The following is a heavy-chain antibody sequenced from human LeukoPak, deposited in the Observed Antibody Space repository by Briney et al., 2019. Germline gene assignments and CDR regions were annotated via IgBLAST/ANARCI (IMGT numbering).Heavy chain of an antibody. Sequence: SETLCLTCAVYGGSFSGYYWSWIRQPPGKGLEWIGEINHSGSTNYNPSLKSRVTISVDTSKNQFSLKLSSVTAADTAEYYCARDSPGIAVAGTFDYWGQGTLVTVSS. CDR1: GGSFSGYY. CDR2: INHSGST. V-gene: IGHV4-34*01. J-gene: IGHJ4*02. D-gene: IGHD6-19*01. CDR3: ARDSPGIAVAGTFDY.